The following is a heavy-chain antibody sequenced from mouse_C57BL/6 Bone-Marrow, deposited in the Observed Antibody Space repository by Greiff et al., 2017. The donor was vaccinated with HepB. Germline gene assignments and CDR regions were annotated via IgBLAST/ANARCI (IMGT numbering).Heavy chain of an antibody. J-gene: IGHJ1*03. CDR1: GYTFTSYW. V-gene: IGHV1-59*01. D-gene: IGHD4-1*01. Sequence: VQLQQPGAELVRPGTSVKLSCKASGYTFTSYWMHWVKQRPGQGLEWIGVIDPSDSYTNYNQKFKGKATLTVDTSSSTAYMQLSSLTSEDSAVYYCASLGRRYFDVWGTGTTVTVSS. CDR2: IDPSDSYT. CDR3: ASLGRRYFDV.